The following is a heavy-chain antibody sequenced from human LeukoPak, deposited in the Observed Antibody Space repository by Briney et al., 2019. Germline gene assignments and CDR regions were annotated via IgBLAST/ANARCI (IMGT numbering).Heavy chain of an antibody. CDR3: AKDLPSTTGTTD. V-gene: IGHV3-30*02. CDR1: GFTFSSYA. J-gene: IGHJ4*02. CDR2: IRYDGGNK. D-gene: IGHD1-1*01. Sequence: GGSLRLSCAASGFTFSSYAMHWVRQAPGKGLEWVAFIRYDGGNKYSADSVKGRFTISRDNSKNTLYLQMNCLRAEDTAVYYCAKDLPSTTGTTDWGQGTLVTVSS.